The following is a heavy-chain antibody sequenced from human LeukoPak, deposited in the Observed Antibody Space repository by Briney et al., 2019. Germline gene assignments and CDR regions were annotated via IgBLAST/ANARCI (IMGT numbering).Heavy chain of an antibody. V-gene: IGHV1-2*06. CDR2: INPNSGGT. CDR3: ARDRGYCSGGSCYKTLGY. Sequence: ASVKVSCKASGYTFTGYYMHWVRQAPGQGLEWMGRINPNSGGTNYAQKFQGRVTMTRGTSISTAYMELSRLRSDDTAVYYCARDRGYCSGGSCYKTLGYWGQGTLVTVSS. J-gene: IGHJ4*02. D-gene: IGHD2-15*01. CDR1: GYTFTGYY.